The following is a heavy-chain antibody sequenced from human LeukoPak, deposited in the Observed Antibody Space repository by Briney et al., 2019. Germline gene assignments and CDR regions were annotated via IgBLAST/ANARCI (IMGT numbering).Heavy chain of an antibody. CDR3: ASSYDSSGYPLFDY. J-gene: IGHJ4*02. CDR1: GGSFSGYY. D-gene: IGHD3-22*01. Sequence: PSETLSLTCAVYGGSFSGYYWSWIRQPPGKGLEWIGEINHSGSTNYNPSLKSRVTISVDTSKNQFSLKLSSVTAADTAVYYCASSYDSSGYPLFDYWGQGTLVTVSS. V-gene: IGHV4-34*01. CDR2: INHSGST.